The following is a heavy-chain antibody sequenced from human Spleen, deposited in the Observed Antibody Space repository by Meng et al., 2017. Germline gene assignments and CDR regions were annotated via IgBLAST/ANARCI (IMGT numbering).Heavy chain of an antibody. Sequence: QVQLRQRGAGLLKPAETLSITCAGYGGSFSGFYWNWFRQPPGKGLEWIAEINHSGSTNINPSLKSRVTILADTSKNQFSLKVRSVTAADTAVYYCAREAYSTSLSSATGFDYWGQGTLVTVSS. CDR3: AREAYSTSLSSATGFDY. J-gene: IGHJ4*02. CDR2: INHSGST. CDR1: GGSFSGFY. V-gene: IGHV4-34*01. D-gene: IGHD6-13*01.